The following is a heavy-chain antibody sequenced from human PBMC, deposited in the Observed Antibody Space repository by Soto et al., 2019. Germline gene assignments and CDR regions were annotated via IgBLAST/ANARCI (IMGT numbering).Heavy chain of an antibody. CDR1: GFTFISYS. D-gene: IGHD2-2*02. V-gene: IGHV3-21*01. J-gene: IGHJ4*02. CDR2: ISSSSSYI. Sequence: PGGSLSLSCAASGFTFISYSMNWVRQAPGKGLEWVSSISSSSSYIYYADSVKGRFTISRDNAKNSLYLQMNSLRAEDTAVYYCARCSSTSCYTTDYWGQGTLVTVSS. CDR3: ARCSSTSCYTTDY.